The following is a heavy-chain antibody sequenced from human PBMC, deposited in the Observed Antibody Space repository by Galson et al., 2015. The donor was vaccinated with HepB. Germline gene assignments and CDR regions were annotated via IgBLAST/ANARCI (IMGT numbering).Heavy chain of an antibody. J-gene: IGHJ6*03. D-gene: IGHD3-3*01. CDR3: ARSPLRFLDWLPCYDYYYMDV. CDR2: MNTNTGKP. Sequence: SVKVSCKASGYTFTDYVVNWVRQAPGQGLEWMGWMNTNTGKPTYAPGFAGRFAFSLDTSVTTAYLQISSLETDDTAVYYCARSPLRFLDWLPCYDYYYMDVWGEGTTVTVSS. V-gene: IGHV7-4-1*02. CDR1: GYTFTDYV.